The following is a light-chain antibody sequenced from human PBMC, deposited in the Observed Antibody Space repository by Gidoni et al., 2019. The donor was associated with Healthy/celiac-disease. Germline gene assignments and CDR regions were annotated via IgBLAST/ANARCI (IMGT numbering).Light chain of an antibody. V-gene: IGKV4-1*01. J-gene: IGKJ1*01. Sequence: DIVMTHSHDSLAVSLGDRATLNCKSSQSVLYSSNNKNYLAWYQQKPGQPPKLLIYWASTRESGVPDRFSGSGSGTDFTLTISSLQAEDVAVYYCQQSYSTPPTFGQGTKVEIK. CDR2: WAS. CDR1: QSVLYSSNNKNY. CDR3: QQSYSTPPT.